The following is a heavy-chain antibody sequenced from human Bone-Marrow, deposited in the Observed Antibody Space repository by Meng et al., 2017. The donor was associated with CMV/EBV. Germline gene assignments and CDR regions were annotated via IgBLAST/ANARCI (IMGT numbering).Heavy chain of an antibody. CDR1: GGTFSSYA. J-gene: IGHJ4*02. V-gene: IGHV1-69*05. Sequence: SVKVSCKASGGTFSSYAISWVRQAPGQGLEWMGGIIPIFGTANYAQKFQDRVTITTNESTSTAYMELSSLRSDDTAVYYCAREAVGGTPDYWGQGTLVTVSS. CDR3: AREAVGGTPDY. CDR2: IIPIFGTA. D-gene: IGHD2-15*01.